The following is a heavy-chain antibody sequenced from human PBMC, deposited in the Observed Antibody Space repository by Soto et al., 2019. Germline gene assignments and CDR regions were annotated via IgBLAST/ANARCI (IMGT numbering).Heavy chain of an antibody. V-gene: IGHV3-74*01. D-gene: IGHD3-3*01. Sequence: EVQLVESGGGLVQPGGSLRLSCAASGFTFSSYWMHWVRQAPGKGLVWVSRINSDGSSTSYAHSVKGRFTISRDNAKNTLYLQMNSLRAEDTAVYYCARVAPGWSGYYMFDPWGQGTLVTVSS. J-gene: IGHJ5*02. CDR3: ARVAPGWSGYYMFDP. CDR2: INSDGSST. CDR1: GFTFSSYW.